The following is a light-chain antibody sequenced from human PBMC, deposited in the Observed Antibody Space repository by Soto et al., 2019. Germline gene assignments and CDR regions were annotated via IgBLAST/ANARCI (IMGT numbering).Light chain of an antibody. CDR1: QSVRSDY. J-gene: IGKJ4*01. CDR3: QQYGNSPLT. Sequence: EIVLTQSPDTLSLSPGQRATLSCRASQSVRSDYFAWYQQKPGQAPRVIIFGVSTRATGVPDRFSGSGSGTDFTLTISRLEPEDFALYYCQQYGNSPLTFGGGTKVDSK. CDR2: GVS. V-gene: IGKV3-20*01.